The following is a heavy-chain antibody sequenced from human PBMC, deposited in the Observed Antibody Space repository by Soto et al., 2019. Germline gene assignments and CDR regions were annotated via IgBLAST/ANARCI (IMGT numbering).Heavy chain of an antibody. V-gene: IGHV1-69*13. CDR1: GGTFSSYA. Sequence: ASVKVSCKASGGTFSSYAISWVRQAPGQGLEWMGGIIPIFGTANYAQKFQGRVTITADESTSTAYMELSSLRSEDTAVYYCARPMVRGVITYYYYYGMDVWGQGTTVTVSS. CDR2: IIPIFGTA. CDR3: ARPMVRGVITYYYYYGMDV. J-gene: IGHJ6*02. D-gene: IGHD3-10*01.